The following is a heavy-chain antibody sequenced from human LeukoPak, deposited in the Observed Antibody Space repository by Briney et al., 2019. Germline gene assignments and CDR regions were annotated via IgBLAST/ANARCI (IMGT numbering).Heavy chain of an antibody. J-gene: IGHJ6*03. CDR2: INPNSGGT. Sequence: ASVKVSCKASGYTFTGYYMHWVRQAPGQGLGWMGWINPNSGGTNYAQKFQGRVTMTRDTSISTAYMELSRLRSDDTAVYYCARGVGYCSSTSCYAPQTYYMDVWGKGTTVTVSS. CDR1: GYTFTGYY. V-gene: IGHV1-2*02. CDR3: ARGVGYCSSTSCYAPQTYYMDV. D-gene: IGHD2-2*01.